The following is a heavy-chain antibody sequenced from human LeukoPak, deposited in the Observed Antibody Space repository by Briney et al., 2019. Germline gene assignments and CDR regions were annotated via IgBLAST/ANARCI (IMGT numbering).Heavy chain of an antibody. D-gene: IGHD6-19*01. Sequence: PGGSLRPSCAACGFTFRSYAIYWVRQAPGKGLEWVSGISGSGGDTYFADSVKGRFTISRDNSKNTVFLQMDSLRAEDTAVYYCAKTPAGYSSGRYPGWPIDYWGQGTLVTVSS. V-gene: IGHV3-23*01. CDR1: GFTFRSYA. CDR3: AKTPAGYSSGRYPGWPIDY. J-gene: IGHJ4*02. CDR2: ISGSGGDT.